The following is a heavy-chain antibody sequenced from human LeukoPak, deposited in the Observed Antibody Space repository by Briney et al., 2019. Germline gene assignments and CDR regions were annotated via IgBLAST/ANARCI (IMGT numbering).Heavy chain of an antibody. CDR2: ITTHGSDT. D-gene: IGHD3-16*02. CDR1: GFTFSSFV. Sequence: QAGGSLRLSCIASGFTFSSFVMHWVRQAPGEGLEYVSAITTHGSDTYYADSVKGRFTISRDNSNNTLYLQMGSLRADDMAVYYCTRGPGYDYVWGSYRADYWGQGTLVTVSS. J-gene: IGHJ4*02. CDR3: TRGPGYDYVWGSYRADY. V-gene: IGHV3-64*02.